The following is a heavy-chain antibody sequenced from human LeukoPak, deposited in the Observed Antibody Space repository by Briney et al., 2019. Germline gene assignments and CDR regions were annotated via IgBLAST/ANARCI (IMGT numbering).Heavy chain of an antibody. Sequence: GASVKVSCKASGYTFTGYYMHWVRQAPGQGLEWMGWINPNSGGTNYEQKFQGRVTMTRDTSISTAYMELSRLRSDGTAVYYCARAPPWFGELLYCFDYWGQGTLVTVSS. D-gene: IGHD3-10*01. V-gene: IGHV1-2*02. J-gene: IGHJ4*02. CDR2: INPNSGGT. CDR1: GYTFTGYY. CDR3: ARAPPWFGELLYCFDY.